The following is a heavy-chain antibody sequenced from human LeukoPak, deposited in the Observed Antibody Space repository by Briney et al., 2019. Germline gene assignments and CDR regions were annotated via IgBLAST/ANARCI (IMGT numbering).Heavy chain of an antibody. J-gene: IGHJ6*03. CDR1: GGSISSYY. CDR2: IYTSGST. Sequence: SETLSLTCTVSGGSISSYYWSWIRQPAGKGLEWIGRIYTSGSTNYNPSLKSRVTMSVDTSKNQFSLKLRSVTAADTAVYYCARGYNWGSPTRNFYYLDVWGKGTAVTVSS. CDR3: ARGYNWGSPTRNFYYLDV. D-gene: IGHD7-27*01. V-gene: IGHV4-4*07.